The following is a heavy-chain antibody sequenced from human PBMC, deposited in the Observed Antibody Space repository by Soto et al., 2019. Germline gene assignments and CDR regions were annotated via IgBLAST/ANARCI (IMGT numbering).Heavy chain of an antibody. V-gene: IGHV2-5*01. CDR1: GFSLSTSGVG. CDR2: IYWNDDK. D-gene: IGHD2-2*01. CDR3: AWYARVSYYFDY. J-gene: IGHJ4*02. Sequence: QITLKESGHTLVKPTQTLTLTCTFSGFSLSTSGVGVGWIRQPPGKALEWLALIYWNDDKRYSPSLKSRLTITKDTSKNQVVLTMTNMDPVDTATYYCAWYARVSYYFDYWGQGTLVTVSS.